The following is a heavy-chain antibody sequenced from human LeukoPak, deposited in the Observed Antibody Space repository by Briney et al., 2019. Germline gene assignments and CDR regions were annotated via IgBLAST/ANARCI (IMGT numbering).Heavy chain of an antibody. D-gene: IGHD6-13*01. CDR1: GGSISSSSYY. J-gene: IGHJ4*02. V-gene: IGHV4-39*01. CDR3: ARHLQRLEFIAAADLDY. Sequence: PSETLSLTCTVSGGSISSSSYYWGWIRQPPGKGLEWIGSIYYSGSTYYNPSLKSRVTISVDTSKNQFSLKLSSVTAADTAVYYCARHLQRLEFIAAADLDYWGQGTLVTVSS. CDR2: IYYSGST.